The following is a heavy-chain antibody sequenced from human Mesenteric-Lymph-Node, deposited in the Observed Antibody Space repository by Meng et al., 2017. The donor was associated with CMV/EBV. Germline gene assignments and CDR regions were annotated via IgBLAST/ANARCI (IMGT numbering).Heavy chain of an antibody. Sequence: SETLSLTCAVYGGSFSGYYWSWIRQPPGKGLEWIGEINHSGSTNYNPSLKSRVTISVDTSKNQFSLKLSSVTAADTAVYYCARGSLRLLWFGELLTGDWFDPWDQGTLVTVSS. CDR3: ARGSLRLLWFGELLTGDWFDP. V-gene: IGHV4-34*01. J-gene: IGHJ5*02. CDR2: INHSGST. CDR1: GGSFSGYY. D-gene: IGHD3-10*01.